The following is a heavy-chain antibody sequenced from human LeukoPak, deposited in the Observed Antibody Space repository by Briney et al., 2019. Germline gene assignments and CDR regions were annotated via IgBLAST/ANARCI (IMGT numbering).Heavy chain of an antibody. CDR2: ISSNGLAT. J-gene: IGHJ3*02. Sequence: GSLRFSCAASGFPFKHFATTWVRQAPGKGLEWVAYISSNGLATYHGDSVKGRFTISRDNSKNTLYLQMSSLGVDDTAVYYCAKDKSLGAFDIWGQGTMVTV. CDR3: AKDKSLGAFDI. CDR1: GFPFKHFA. D-gene: IGHD3-10*01. V-gene: IGHV3-23*01.